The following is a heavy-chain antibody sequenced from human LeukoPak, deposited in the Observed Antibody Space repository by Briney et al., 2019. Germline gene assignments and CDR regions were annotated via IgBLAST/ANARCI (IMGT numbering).Heavy chain of an antibody. CDR1: GGTFSSYA. V-gene: IGHV1-69*06. J-gene: IGHJ6*03. D-gene: IGHD2-15*01. CDR3: ATLGYCSGGSCRLGHYYYMDV. Sequence: GASVKVSCKASGGTFSSYAISWVRQATGQGLEWMGGIIPIFGTANYAQKFQGRVTITADKSTSTAYMELSSLRSEDTAVYYCATLGYCSGGSCRLGHYYYMDVWGKGTTVTVSS. CDR2: IIPIFGTA.